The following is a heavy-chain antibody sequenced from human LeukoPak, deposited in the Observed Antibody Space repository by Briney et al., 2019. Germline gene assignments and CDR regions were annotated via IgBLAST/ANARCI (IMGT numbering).Heavy chain of an antibody. CDR3: ARGRSIAVAGTVDY. Sequence: SETLSLTCAVYGGSFSGYYWSWIRQPPGKGLGWIGEINHSGSTNNNPSLKSRVTISVDTSKNQYSLKLSSVTAADTAVYYCARGRSIAVAGTVDYWGQGTLVTVSS. CDR2: INHSGST. D-gene: IGHD6-19*01. V-gene: IGHV4-34*01. CDR1: GGSFSGYY. J-gene: IGHJ4*02.